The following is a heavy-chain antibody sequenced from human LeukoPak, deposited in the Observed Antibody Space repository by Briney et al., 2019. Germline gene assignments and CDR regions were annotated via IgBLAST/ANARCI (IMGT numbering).Heavy chain of an antibody. D-gene: IGHD1-14*01. CDR2: ISSTTSST. Sequence: GGSLTLSCAASGFSFSTFSMSWVRQAPGKGLEWISYISSTTSSTSYDDSVKGRFTISKNNANTSLYLQMNSLRDEDTAVYYCARTRPGSYFDYWGQGTLVTVSS. J-gene: IGHJ4*02. CDR1: GFSFSTFS. V-gene: IGHV3-48*02. CDR3: ARTRPGSYFDY.